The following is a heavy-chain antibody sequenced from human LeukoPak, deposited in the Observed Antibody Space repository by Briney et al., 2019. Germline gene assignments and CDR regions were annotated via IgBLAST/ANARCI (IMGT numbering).Heavy chain of an antibody. CDR2: INPNSGGT. CDR3: ARDKSRITMVRGVYAFDI. V-gene: IGHV1-2*04. Sequence: ASVKVSCKASGYTFTGYYMHWVRQAPGQGLEWMGWINPNSGGTNYAQKFQGWVTMTRDTSISTAYMELSRLTSDDTDVYYCARDKSRITMVRGVYAFDIWGQGTTVTVSS. CDR1: GYTFTGYY. D-gene: IGHD3-10*01. J-gene: IGHJ3*02.